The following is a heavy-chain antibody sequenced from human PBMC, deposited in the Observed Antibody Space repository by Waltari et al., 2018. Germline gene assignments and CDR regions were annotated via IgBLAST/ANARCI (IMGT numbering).Heavy chain of an antibody. Sequence: EVQLVESGGGLVQPGRSLRLSCTASGFTFGDYAMSWVRQAPGKGLEWVGFIRSKAYGGTTEYAASVKGRFTISRDDSKSIAYLQMNSLKTEDTAVYYCTRDRSYDSSGYFLFDYWGQGTLVTVSS. CDR3: TRDRSYDSSGYFLFDY. D-gene: IGHD3-22*01. CDR2: IRSKAYGGTT. J-gene: IGHJ4*02. V-gene: IGHV3-49*04. CDR1: GFTFGDYA.